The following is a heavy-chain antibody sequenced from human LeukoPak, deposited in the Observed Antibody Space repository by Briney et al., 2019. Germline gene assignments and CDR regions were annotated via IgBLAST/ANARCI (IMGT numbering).Heavy chain of an antibody. V-gene: IGHV3-7*01. D-gene: IGHD6-13*01. CDR1: GFTFGRFW. CDR2: IKPDGTKK. Sequence: PGGSLRLSCAASGFTFGRFWMTWVRQAPGRGLEWVANIKPDGTKKTYVDSVKGRFIISRDNAKNSLYLQMNSLRADDTAVYYCATAPAAADSWWGQGTLVAVSS. CDR3: ATAPAAADSW. J-gene: IGHJ4*02.